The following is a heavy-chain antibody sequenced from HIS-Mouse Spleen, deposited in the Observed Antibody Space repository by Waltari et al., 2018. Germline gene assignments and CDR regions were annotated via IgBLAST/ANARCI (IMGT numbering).Heavy chain of an antibody. CDR2: YYSGST. CDR3: ARASRDLLLPRYFDL. V-gene: IGHV4-59*01. J-gene: IGHJ2*01. CDR1: GGSISSYY. Sequence: QVQLQESGPGLVKPSETLSLTCTVSGGSISSYYWSWIRQPPGKGLEWIGYYSGSTNYTPALKDRVTISVDTSKNQVSRKRSSVTAADTAVYYCARASRDLLLPRYFDLWGRGTLVTVSS.